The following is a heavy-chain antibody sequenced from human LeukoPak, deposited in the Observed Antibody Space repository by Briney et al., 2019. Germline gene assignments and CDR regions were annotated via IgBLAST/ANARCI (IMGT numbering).Heavy chain of an antibody. Sequence: GGSLRLSCAASGFIFSNYWMNWVRQAPGKGLEWVANIKQDGSEKYYVDSVKGRFTISRDNAKNSLFLQMNSLRAEDTAVYYCASTEYCGGDCYPPNFDYWGQGTLVTVSS. D-gene: IGHD2-21*02. CDR1: GFIFSNYW. J-gene: IGHJ4*02. V-gene: IGHV3-7*01. CDR2: IKQDGSEK. CDR3: ASTEYCGGDCYPPNFDY.